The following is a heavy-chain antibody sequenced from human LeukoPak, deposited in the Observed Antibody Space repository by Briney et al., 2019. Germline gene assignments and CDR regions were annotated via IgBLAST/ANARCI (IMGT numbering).Heavy chain of an antibody. CDR2: IYHSGST. CDR3: ARRTTIFGVVIGRNGIDY. D-gene: IGHD3-3*01. J-gene: IGHJ4*02. Sequence: PSQTLSLTCTVSGGSISSGGYYWSWIRQPPGKGLEWIGYIYHSGSTYYNPSLKSRVTISVDRSKNQFSLKLSSVTAADTAVYYCARRTTIFGVVIGRNGIDYWGQGTLVTVSS. CDR1: GGSISSGGYY. V-gene: IGHV4-30-2*01.